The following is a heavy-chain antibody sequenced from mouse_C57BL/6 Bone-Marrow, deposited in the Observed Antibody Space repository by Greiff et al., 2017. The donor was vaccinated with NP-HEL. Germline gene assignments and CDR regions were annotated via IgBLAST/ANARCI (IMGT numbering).Heavy chain of an antibody. J-gene: IGHJ2*01. Sequence: QVQLQQPGAELVRPGTSVKLSCKASGYTFTSYWMHWVKQRPGQGLEWIGVIDPSDSYTNYNQKFKGKATLTVDTSSSTAYMQLSSLTSEDSAVYYCARPIYDGYPYYFDYWGKGTTLTVSS. V-gene: IGHV1-59*01. CDR2: IDPSDSYT. CDR3: ARPIYDGYPYYFDY. D-gene: IGHD2-3*01. CDR1: GYTFTSYW.